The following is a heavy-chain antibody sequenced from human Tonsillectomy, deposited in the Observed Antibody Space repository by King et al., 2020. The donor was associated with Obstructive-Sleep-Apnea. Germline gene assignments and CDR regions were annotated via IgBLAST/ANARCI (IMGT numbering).Heavy chain of an antibody. CDR3: ARGGVATVPYYFDY. CDR2: ISWNSGSV. CDR1: GFTFDDYA. J-gene: IGHJ4*02. V-gene: IGHV3-9*01. Sequence: VQLVESGGGSVQPGRSLRLSCAASGFTFDDYAMHWVRQAPGKGLEWVSGISWNSGSVGYADSVKGRFTISRDNAKNSLYLQMNSLRPEDTALYYCARGGVATVPYYFDYWGQGTLVIVSS. D-gene: IGHD5-12*01.